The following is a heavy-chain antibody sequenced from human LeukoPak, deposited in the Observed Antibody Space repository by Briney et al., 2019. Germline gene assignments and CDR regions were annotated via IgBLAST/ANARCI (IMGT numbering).Heavy chain of an antibody. Sequence: SETLSLTRTVSGGSISSYYWSWIRQPPGKGLEWIGYIYYSGSTNYNPSLKSRVTISVDTSKNQFSLKLSSVTAADTAVYYCARVGRGGVVSAATEYFDYWGQGTLVTVSS. D-gene: IGHD2-2*01. CDR2: IYYSGST. J-gene: IGHJ4*02. V-gene: IGHV4-59*01. CDR3: ARVGRGGVVSAATEYFDY. CDR1: GGSISSYY.